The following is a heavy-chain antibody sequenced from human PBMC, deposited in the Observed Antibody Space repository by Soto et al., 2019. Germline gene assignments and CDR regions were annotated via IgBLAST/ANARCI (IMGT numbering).Heavy chain of an antibody. Sequence: PGGSLRLSCAASGFTFSNYGMRWVRQAPGKGLEWVAIIWHDGNNKYYADSVRGRFIISRDNSKNRLYLQMNSLRAEDTAVYYCASDLVGASDSYGLDVWGQGTPGTVS. CDR1: GFTFSNYG. J-gene: IGHJ6*02. D-gene: IGHD1-26*01. V-gene: IGHV3-33*01. CDR2: IWHDGNNK. CDR3: ASDLVGASDSYGLDV.